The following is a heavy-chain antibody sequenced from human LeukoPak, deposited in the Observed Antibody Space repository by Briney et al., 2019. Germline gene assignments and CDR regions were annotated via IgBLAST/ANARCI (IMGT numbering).Heavy chain of an antibody. V-gene: IGHV3-66*02. CDR3: ARDGGSLSLTGDDYFDY. CDR1: GLTVSSNF. D-gene: IGHD7-27*01. CDR2: IYSGGST. J-gene: IGHJ4*02. Sequence: GGSLRLSCAASGLTVSSNFMSWVRQAPGKGLEWVSVIYSGGSTYYADSVKGRFTISRDNSKNTLYLQMNSLRAEDTAVYYCARDGGSLSLTGDDYFDYWGQGTLVTVSS.